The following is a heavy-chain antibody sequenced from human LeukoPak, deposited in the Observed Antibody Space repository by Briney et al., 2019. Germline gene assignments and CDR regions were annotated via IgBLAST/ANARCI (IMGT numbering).Heavy chain of an antibody. CDR3: ARVTYYDFWSGYRYYYYYMDV. CDR1: GGSISSGGYY. V-gene: IGHV4-30-2*01. Sequence: PSETLSLTCTVSGGSISSGGYYWSWIRQPPGKGLEWIGYIYHSGSTYYNPSLKSRVTISVDRSKNQFSLKLSSVTAADTAVYYCARVTYYDFWSGYRYYYYYMDVWGKGTTVTVSS. J-gene: IGHJ6*03. D-gene: IGHD3-3*01. CDR2: IYHSGST.